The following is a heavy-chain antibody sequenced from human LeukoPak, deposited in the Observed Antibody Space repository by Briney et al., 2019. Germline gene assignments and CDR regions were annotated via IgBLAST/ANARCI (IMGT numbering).Heavy chain of an antibody. J-gene: IGHJ6*03. Sequence: SETLSLTCTVSGGSISSGDYYWSWIRQPPGTGLEWIGYIYYSGSTYYNPSLKSRVTISVDTSKNQFSLKLSSVTAADTAVYYCARGEVVPAAIGYYYYYMDVWGKGTTVTVSS. CDR1: GGSISSGDYY. CDR3: ARGEVVPAAIGYYYYYMDV. CDR2: IYYSGST. V-gene: IGHV4-30-4*08. D-gene: IGHD2-2*02.